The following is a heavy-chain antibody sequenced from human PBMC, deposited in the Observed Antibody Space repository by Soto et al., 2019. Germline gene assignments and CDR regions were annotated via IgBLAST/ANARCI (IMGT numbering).Heavy chain of an antibody. V-gene: IGHV1-18*01. CDR2: ISGYNGNT. J-gene: IGHJ6*02. CDR1: GYSFTTYG. CDR3: AREGPAPYYYYGMDV. Sequence: QVQLVQSRGEAKKPGASVKVSCKTSGYSFTTYGISWVRQAPGQGLEWMGWISGYNGNTNYAQNLQGRVTMTTDTSTSTAYMELRSLRSDDTAVYYCAREGPAPYYYYGMDVWGQGSTVTVSS.